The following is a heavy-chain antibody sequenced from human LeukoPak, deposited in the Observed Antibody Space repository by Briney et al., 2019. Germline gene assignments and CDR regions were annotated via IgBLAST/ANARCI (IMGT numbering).Heavy chain of an antibody. J-gene: IGHJ5*02. Sequence: GGSLRLSCAASGFTFSSYWMSWVRQAPGKGLEWVANIKQDGSEKYYVDSVKGRFTISRDNAKNSLYLQMNILRAEDTAVYYCARDDCSSISCYHNWFDPWGQGTLVTVSP. D-gene: IGHD2-2*01. CDR1: GFTFSSYW. V-gene: IGHV3-7*01. CDR3: ARDDCSSISCYHNWFDP. CDR2: IKQDGSEK.